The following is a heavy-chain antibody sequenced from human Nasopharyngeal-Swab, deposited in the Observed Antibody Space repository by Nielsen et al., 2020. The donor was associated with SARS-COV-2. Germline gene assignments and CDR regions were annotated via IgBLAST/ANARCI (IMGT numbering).Heavy chain of an antibody. CDR1: GGSISSSSYY. Sequence: SETLSLTCTVSGGSISSSSYYWGWIRQPPGKGLEWIGSIYYSGSTYYNPSLKSRVTISVDTSKNHFSMKLSSVTAADTAVYYCARLSGYSGYDERAFDYWGQGTRVTVSS. CDR3: ARLSGYSGYDERAFDY. V-gene: IGHV4-39*01. D-gene: IGHD5-12*01. CDR2: IYYSGST. J-gene: IGHJ4*02.